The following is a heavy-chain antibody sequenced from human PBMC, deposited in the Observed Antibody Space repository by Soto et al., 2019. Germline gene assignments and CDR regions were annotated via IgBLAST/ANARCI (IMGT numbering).Heavy chain of an antibody. V-gene: IGHV1-69*13. D-gene: IGHD5-18*01. CDR2: IIPIFGTA. Sequence: SVKVSCKASGYTFINYAISWVRQAPGQGLEWMGGIIPIFGTANYAQKFQGRVTITADESTSTAYMELSSLRSEDTAVYYCARGGYSYGGNDAFDIWGQGTMVTVSS. J-gene: IGHJ3*02. CDR3: ARGGYSYGGNDAFDI. CDR1: GYTFINYA.